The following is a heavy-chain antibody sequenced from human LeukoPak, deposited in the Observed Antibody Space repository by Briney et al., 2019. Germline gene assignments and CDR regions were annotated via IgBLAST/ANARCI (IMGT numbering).Heavy chain of an antibody. CDR2: ISYDGSNK. V-gene: IGHV3-30*18. D-gene: IGHD6-13*01. Sequence: GSLRLSCAASGFTFSSYGMHWVRQAPGKGLEWVAVISYDGSNKYYADSVKGRFTISRDNSKNTPYLQMNSLRAEDTAVYYCAKGHIAAAGCIDYWGQGTLVTVSS. CDR1: GFTFSSYG. J-gene: IGHJ4*02. CDR3: AKGHIAAAGCIDY.